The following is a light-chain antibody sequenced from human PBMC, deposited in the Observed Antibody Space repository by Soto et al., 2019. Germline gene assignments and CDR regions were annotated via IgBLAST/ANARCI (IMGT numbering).Light chain of an antibody. Sequence: ENVLTQSPATPSFSPGEGANLSCRASQSINTYLAWYQQKPGQAPRLLIYDASKRATGIPARFSGSGSGTNFTLTISSLEPEDFAVYYCQKRRSWQVNCGQGKRREIK. V-gene: IGKV3D-11*02. CDR3: QKRRSWQVN. J-gene: IGKJ5*01. CDR1: QSINTY. CDR2: DAS.